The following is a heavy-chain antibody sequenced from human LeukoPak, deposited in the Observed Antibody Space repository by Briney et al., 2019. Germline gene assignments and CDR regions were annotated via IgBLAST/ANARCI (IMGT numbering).Heavy chain of an antibody. Sequence: SSETLSLTCTVSGGSISSSNWWSWVRQPPGKGLEWIGEIYHSGSTNYNPSLKSRVTISVDKSKNQFSLKLSSVTAADTAVYYCARDKIAAAGHHLYYFDYWGQGTLVTVSS. J-gene: IGHJ4*02. D-gene: IGHD6-13*01. V-gene: IGHV4-4*02. CDR2: IYHSGST. CDR3: ARDKIAAAGHHLYYFDY. CDR1: GGSISSSNW.